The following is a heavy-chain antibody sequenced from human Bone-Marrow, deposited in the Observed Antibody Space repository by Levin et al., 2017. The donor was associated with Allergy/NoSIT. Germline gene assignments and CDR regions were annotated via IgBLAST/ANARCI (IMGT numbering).Heavy chain of an antibody. V-gene: IGHV1-18*01. D-gene: IGHD2-15*01. Sequence: GESVKISCKTSGYTFDNFAISWVRQAPGQGLEYMGWISPFNGNTNHVQKFQGRLTLTTDTSTGTASMELRSLESDDTAVYYCARRSLFCSAASCYSGYWGQGTLVSVSS. CDR2: ISPFNGNT. CDR1: GYTFDNFA. J-gene: IGHJ4*02. CDR3: ARRSLFCSAASCYSGY.